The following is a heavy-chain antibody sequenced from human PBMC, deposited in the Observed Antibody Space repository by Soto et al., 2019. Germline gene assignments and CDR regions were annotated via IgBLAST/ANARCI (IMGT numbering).Heavy chain of an antibody. CDR3: ARGHWWVGP. CDR2: INQDGSER. CDR1: GFRISNYW. Sequence: SGGGLVQPGESLRLSCAASGFRISNYWMTWFRQAPGKGLEWVAHINQDGSERDYVDSVKGRFTISRDNAKDSLYLQMNSLRVEDTAVYSCARGHWWVGPWGQGSLVIVSS. V-gene: IGHV3-7*05. D-gene: IGHD1-1*01. J-gene: IGHJ5*02.